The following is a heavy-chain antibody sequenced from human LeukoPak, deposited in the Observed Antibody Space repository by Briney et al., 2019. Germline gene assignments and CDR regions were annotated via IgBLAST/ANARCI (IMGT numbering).Heavy chain of an antibody. V-gene: IGHV3-48*04. D-gene: IGHD3-3*01. CDR1: GFTFSSYS. Sequence: GGSLRLSCAASGFTFSSYSMNWVRQAPGKGLEWVSYISNSGGTIDYADSVKGRFTISRDNAKNSLYLQMDSLRAEDTAVYYCARRMGRTQNTIFGVVITSGFDYWGQGTLVTVSS. CDR2: ISNSGGTI. CDR3: ARRMGRTQNTIFGVVITSGFDY. J-gene: IGHJ4*02.